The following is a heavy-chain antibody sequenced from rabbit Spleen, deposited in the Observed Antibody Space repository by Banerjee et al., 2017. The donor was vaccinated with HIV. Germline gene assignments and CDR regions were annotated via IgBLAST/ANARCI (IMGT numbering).Heavy chain of an antibody. CDR1: GFSFSSGYD. Sequence: QQLVESGGGLVKPGASLTLTCKASGFSFSSGYDMCWVRQAPGKGLEWIACIYTGDAKTHYASWAKGRFTMSKTSSTTVTLQMTSLTAADTATYFCARSTSINGYYSFNLWGPGTLVTVS. J-gene: IGHJ4*01. CDR3: ARSTSINGYYSFNL. CDR2: IYTGDAKT. D-gene: IGHD1-1*01. V-gene: IGHV1S40*01.